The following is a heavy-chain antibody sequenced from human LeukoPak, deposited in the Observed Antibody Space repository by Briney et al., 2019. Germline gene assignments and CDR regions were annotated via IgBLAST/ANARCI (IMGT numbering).Heavy chain of an antibody. CDR2: ISYDESDK. V-gene: IGHV3-30*18. D-gene: IGHD2-15*01. CDR3: AKGVVAATNAAYYGMDV. CDR1: GFTFSNYG. Sequence: PGRSLRLSCAASGFTFSNYGMHWVRQAPGKGLEWVAVISYDESDKYYADSVKGRFTISRDNSKNTLYLRMNSLRPEDTAVYYCAKGVVAATNAAYYGMDVWGQGTTVTVSS. J-gene: IGHJ6*02.